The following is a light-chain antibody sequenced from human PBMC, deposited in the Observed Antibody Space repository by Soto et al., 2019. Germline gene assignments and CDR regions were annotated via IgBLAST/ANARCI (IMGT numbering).Light chain of an antibody. CDR3: AAWDDSLNGHV. Sequence: QSVLPQPPSASGTPGQRVTISCSGSSSNIGGNTVSWYQQFPGTAPKLHIYTNNQRPAGVPDRFSGSKSDTSASLAISAIQSEYEAHYYCAAWDDSLNGHVVGTGTKLAVL. J-gene: IGLJ1*01. V-gene: IGLV1-44*01. CDR1: SSNIGGNT. CDR2: TNN.